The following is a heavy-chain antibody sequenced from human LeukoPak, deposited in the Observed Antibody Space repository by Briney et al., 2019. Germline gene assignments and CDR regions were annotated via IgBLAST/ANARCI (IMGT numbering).Heavy chain of an antibody. J-gene: IGHJ4*02. CDR3: VTGLLVRGSYCSY. CDR1: AFTFSSYS. D-gene: IGHD1-26*01. Sequence: GGSLRLSCSASAFTFSSYSMHWVRQAPGKGLEYVSAISSNGGSTYYADSVKGRFTISRDNSKSTLYLQMSSLRPEDTAVYYCVTGLLVRGSYCSYWGQGTLVTVSS. V-gene: IGHV3-64D*09. CDR2: ISSNGGST.